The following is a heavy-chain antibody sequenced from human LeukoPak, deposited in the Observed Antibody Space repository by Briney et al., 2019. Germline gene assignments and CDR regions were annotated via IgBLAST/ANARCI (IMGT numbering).Heavy chain of an antibody. CDR1: GFTFSRYW. V-gene: IGHV3-7*05. J-gene: IGHJ4*02. CDR2: IKQDGTEK. Sequence: GRSLRLSCAASGFTFSRYWMTWVRQAPGKGLEWVANIKQDGTEKYYVDSVKGRFTISRDNAENSLYLQMNSLRAEDTAVYYCARDSEWGLLRSDYWGQGTLVTVSS. CDR3: ARDSEWGLLRSDY. D-gene: IGHD1-26*01.